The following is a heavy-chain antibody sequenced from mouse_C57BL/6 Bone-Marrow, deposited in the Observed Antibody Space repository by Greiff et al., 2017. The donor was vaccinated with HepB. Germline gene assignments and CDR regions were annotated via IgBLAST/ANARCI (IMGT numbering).Heavy chain of an antibody. J-gene: IGHJ2*01. CDR1: GFTFSDYY. V-gene: IGHV5-16*01. CDR2: INYDGSST. Sequence: EVMLVESEGGLVQPGSSLKLSCTASGFTFSDYYMAWVRQFPEKGLEWVANINYDGSSTYYLDSLKSRFIISRDNAKNLLYLLMSSLKSEDTATYCCARDLDYFDYWGQGTALTVSS. CDR3: ARDLDYFDY.